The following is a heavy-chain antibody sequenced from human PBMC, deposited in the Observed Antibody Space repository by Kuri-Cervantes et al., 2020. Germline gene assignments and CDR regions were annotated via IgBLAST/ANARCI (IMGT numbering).Heavy chain of an antibody. D-gene: IGHD6-6*01. CDR2: INRGGST. CDR3: ARVGSPSWFDP. CDR1: GGSFSGYY. V-gene: IGHV4-34*01. Sequence: SETLSLTCAVYGGSFSGYYWSWIRQPPGKGLEWIGEINRGGSTNYNPSLKSRVTISVDTSKNQFSLKLSSVTAADTAVYYCARVGSPSWFDPWGQGTLVTVSS. J-gene: IGHJ5*02.